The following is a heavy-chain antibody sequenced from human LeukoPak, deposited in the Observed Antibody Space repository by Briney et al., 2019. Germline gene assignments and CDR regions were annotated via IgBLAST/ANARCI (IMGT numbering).Heavy chain of an antibody. J-gene: IGHJ5*02. CDR2: INSDGSTT. D-gene: IGHD3-10*01. CDR1: GFTFSNYW. CDR3: ARQWFGDSHNWFDP. V-gene: IGHV3-74*01. Sequence: GGSLRLSCAASGFTFSNYWMHWVRQAPGKGLVWVSRINSDGSTTRYADSVKGRFTISRDNAKNTLYLQMNSLRVEDTAVYYCARQWFGDSHNWFDPWGQGTLVTVSS.